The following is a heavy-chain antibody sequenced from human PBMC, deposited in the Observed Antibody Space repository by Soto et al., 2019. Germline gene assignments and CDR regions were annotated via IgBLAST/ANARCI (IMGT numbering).Heavy chain of an antibody. J-gene: IGHJ6*01. Sequence: EVQLLESGGGLVQPGGSLRLSCAASGFTFSSYAMSWVRQAPGKGLEWVSAISGSGGSTYYADTVKGPFTISRDNSKNTLYLQMNSLRAEDTAVYYCANGAHYKTGYGMDVWGQGTTVTVSS. CDR3: ANGAHYKTGYGMDV. CDR1: GFTFSSYA. CDR2: ISGSGGST. D-gene: IGHD4-4*01. V-gene: IGHV3-23*01.